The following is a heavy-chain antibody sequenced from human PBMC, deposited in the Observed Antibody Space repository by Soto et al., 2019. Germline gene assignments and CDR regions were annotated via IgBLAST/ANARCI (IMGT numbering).Heavy chain of an antibody. V-gene: IGHV5-51*01. CDR2: IYPGDSDT. D-gene: IGHD3-22*01. Sequence: SLKISCKGSGYSFTSYWIGWVRQMPGKGLEWMGIIYPGDSDTRYSPSFQGQVTISADKSISTAYLQWSSLKASDTAMYYCALTFYYDSSGSQYNWFDPWGQGTLVTVSS. CDR1: GYSFTSYW. CDR3: ALTFYYDSSGSQYNWFDP. J-gene: IGHJ5*02.